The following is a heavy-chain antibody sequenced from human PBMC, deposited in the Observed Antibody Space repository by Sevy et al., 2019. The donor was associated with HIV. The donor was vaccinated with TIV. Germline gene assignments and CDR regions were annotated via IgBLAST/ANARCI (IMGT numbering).Heavy chain of an antibody. V-gene: IGHV3-48*01. D-gene: IGHD3-22*01. J-gene: IGHJ4*02. CDR2: INPSGSII. Sequence: GSLRLSCAASGFIFSDYSMNWVRQAPGKGLEWVSYINPSGSIIYYADSVKGRFTISRDNADNSLYLQMSSLRAEDTAVYFCGRDFNYYDSSAVDYWGQGTLVTVSS. CDR1: GFIFSDYS. CDR3: GRDFNYYDSSAVDY.